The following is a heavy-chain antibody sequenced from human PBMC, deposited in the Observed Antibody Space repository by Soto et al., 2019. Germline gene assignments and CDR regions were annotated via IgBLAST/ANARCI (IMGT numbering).Heavy chain of an antibody. CDR3: ARDNSRSPDGIVVVVAAMDV. D-gene: IGHD2-15*01. V-gene: IGHV1-69*13. CDR1: GGTFGSYA. CDR2: IIPIFGTA. Sequence: ASVKVSCKASGGTFGSYAISWVRQAPGQGLEWMGGIIPIFGTANYAQKFQGRVTITADESTSTAYMELSSLRSEDTAVYYCARDNSRSPDGIVVVVAAMDVWGQGTTVTVSS. J-gene: IGHJ6*02.